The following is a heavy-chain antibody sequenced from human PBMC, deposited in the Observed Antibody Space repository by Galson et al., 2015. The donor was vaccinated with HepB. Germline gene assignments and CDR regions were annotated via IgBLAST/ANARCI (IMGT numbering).Heavy chain of an antibody. J-gene: IGHJ4*02. V-gene: IGHV3-30*18. Sequence: SLRLSCAVSGFTFTIYGMHWVRQAPGKGLEWVAVISYDGSYQEYADSVKGRFTISRDNSKNTLYLQMDSLRVEDTAVYYCAKDLRSTVVRDYYFDYWGQGTLVTVSS. CDR2: ISYDGSYQ. CDR1: GFTFTIYG. D-gene: IGHD4-23*01. CDR3: AKDLRSTVVRDYYFDY.